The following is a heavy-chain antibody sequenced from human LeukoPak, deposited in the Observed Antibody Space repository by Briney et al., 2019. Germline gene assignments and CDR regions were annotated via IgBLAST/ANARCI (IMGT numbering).Heavy chain of an antibody. CDR2: INQDGSEK. CDR1: GFTFSTYW. Sequence: GGSLRLSCAASGFTFSTYWMSWVRQAPGKGLEWVGTINQDGSEKYYVDSVKGRFTISRDDAKNSLYLQMNSLRAEDTAVYYCARKLYYYDTSALGWFDPWGQGTLVTVSS. D-gene: IGHD3-22*01. CDR3: ARKLYYYDTSALGWFDP. V-gene: IGHV3-7*05. J-gene: IGHJ5*02.